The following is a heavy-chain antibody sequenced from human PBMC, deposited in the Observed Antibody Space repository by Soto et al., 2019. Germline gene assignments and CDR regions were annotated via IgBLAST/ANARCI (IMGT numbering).Heavy chain of an antibody. CDR2: INGDGSST. Sequence: GGSLRLSCAAAGFAFDSHWMHWVRQAPGKGLVWVSRINGDGSSTFYADSVKGRFTISRDNARNTVYLQMNSLRAEDTAVYYCARGIQWRYGMDVWGQGTTVTVAS. CDR1: GFAFDSHW. D-gene: IGHD5-12*01. CDR3: ARGIQWRYGMDV. J-gene: IGHJ6*02. V-gene: IGHV3-74*01.